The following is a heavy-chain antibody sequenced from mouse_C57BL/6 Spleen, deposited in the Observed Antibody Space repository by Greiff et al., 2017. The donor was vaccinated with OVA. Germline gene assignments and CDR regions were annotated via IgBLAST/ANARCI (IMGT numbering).Heavy chain of an antibody. V-gene: IGHV1-53*01. D-gene: IGHD2-12*01. Sequence: VQLQQPGTELVKPGASVKLSCKASGYTFTSYWMHWVKQRPGQGLEWIGNINPSNGGTNYNEKFKSKATLTVDKSSSTAYMQLSSLTSEDSAVDYCARSTIVTTKGFAYWGQGTLVTVSA. CDR2: INPSNGGT. J-gene: IGHJ3*01. CDR3: ARSTIVTTKGFAY. CDR1: GYTFTSYW.